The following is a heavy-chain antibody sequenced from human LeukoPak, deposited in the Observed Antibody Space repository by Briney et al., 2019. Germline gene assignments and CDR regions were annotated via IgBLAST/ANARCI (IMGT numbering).Heavy chain of an antibody. D-gene: IGHD3-3*01. V-gene: IGHV4-38-2*02. Sequence: ETLSLTCTVSGYSISSGYYWGWIRQPPGKGLEWIGNIYYTGSTYYNPSLKSRITISLDTSKNQFSLKLSSVTAADTAVYYCARGSGYYGEDFEYWGQGTLVTVAS. CDR3: ARGSGYYGEDFEY. CDR1: GYSISSGYY. CDR2: IYYTGST. J-gene: IGHJ4*02.